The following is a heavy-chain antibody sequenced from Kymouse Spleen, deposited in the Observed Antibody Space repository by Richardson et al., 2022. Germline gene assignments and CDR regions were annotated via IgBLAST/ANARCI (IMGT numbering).Heavy chain of an antibody. D-gene: IGHD2-2*02. CDR3: TTESSTSPDYYGMDV. V-gene: IGHV3-15*01. Sequence: EVQLVESGGGLVKPGGSLRLSCAASGFTFSNAWMSWVRQAPGKGLEWVGRIKSKTDGGTTDYAAPVKGRFTISRDDSKNTLYLQMNSLKTEDTAVYYCTTESSTSPDYYGMDVWGQGTTVTVSS. CDR2: IKSKTDGGTT. CDR1: GFTFSNAW. J-gene: IGHJ6*02.